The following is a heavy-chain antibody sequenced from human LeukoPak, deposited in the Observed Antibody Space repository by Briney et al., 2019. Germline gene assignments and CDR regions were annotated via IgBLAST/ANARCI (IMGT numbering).Heavy chain of an antibody. CDR1: GFTFSTYS. CDR2: ISAGSSTI. D-gene: IGHD4-23*01. J-gene: IGHJ4*02. CDR3: ARDLSGGNSRGAFDY. Sequence: GGSLRLSCAASGFTFSTYSMNWVRQAPGKGLEWGSHISAGSSTIFYTDSVKGRFTISRDNAKNSLYLQMHSLRDDDTAVYYCARDLSGGNSRGAFDYWGQGTLVTVSS. V-gene: IGHV3-48*02.